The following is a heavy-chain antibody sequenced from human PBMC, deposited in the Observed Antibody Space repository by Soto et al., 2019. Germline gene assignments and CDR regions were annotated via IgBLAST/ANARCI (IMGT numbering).Heavy chain of an antibody. CDR1: GGSVSSGSYY. CDR2: IYYSGST. D-gene: IGHD3-10*01. CDR3: ARGQTKYGSGSYYRIRFDP. V-gene: IGHV4-61*01. J-gene: IGHJ5*02. Sequence: SETLSLTCTVSGGSVSSGSYYWSWIRQPPGKGLEWIGYIYYSGSTNYNPSLKSRVTISVDTSKNQFSLKVSSVTAADTAVYYCARGQTKYGSGSYYRIRFDPWGQGTLVTVSS.